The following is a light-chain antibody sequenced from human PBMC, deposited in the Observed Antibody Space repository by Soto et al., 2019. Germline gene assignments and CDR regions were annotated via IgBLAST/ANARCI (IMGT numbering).Light chain of an antibody. CDR1: QNIGDS. CDR3: QQYDTSPPLYT. V-gene: IGKV1-39*01. CDR2: AAS. J-gene: IGKJ2*01. Sequence: DIQMTQSPSSLSASVGDRVTITCRASQNIGDSLNWYQQKPGKAPKLLIYAASSLQSGVPSRFSGSGSGTDFTLTVSSLQPEDFASYYCQQYDTSPPLYTFGQGTNLEMK.